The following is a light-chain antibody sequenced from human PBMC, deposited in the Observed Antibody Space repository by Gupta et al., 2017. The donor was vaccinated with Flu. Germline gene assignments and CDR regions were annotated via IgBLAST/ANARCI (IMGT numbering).Light chain of an antibody. CDR1: SGIDVGPYN. Sequence: QPVLTQPSSLSASPGASASLTCTLRSGIDVGPYNIYWYQQKPGSPPQYIMRYRSDSDKQQGSGVPSRFSGSKVASANAGFLFISGLQSDDYADYYCMMWHRSAWVFGGGTKLTVL. CDR2: YRSDSDK. V-gene: IGLV5-45*02. CDR3: MMWHRSAWV. J-gene: IGLJ3*02.